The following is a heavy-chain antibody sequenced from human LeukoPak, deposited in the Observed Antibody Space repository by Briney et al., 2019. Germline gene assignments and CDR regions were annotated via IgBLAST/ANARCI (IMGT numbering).Heavy chain of an antibody. CDR1: GGSISSSTYY. CDR3: ARQWFY. V-gene: IGHV4-39*01. CDR2: IYYSGNT. Sequence: PSETLSLTCTVSGGSISSSTYYWGWIRQPPGKGLEWIGSIYYSGNTYYNPSLKSRLTISVDTSKNQFSLKPSSVTAADSAVYYCARQWFYWGQGTLVTVSS. D-gene: IGHD3-22*01. J-gene: IGHJ4*02.